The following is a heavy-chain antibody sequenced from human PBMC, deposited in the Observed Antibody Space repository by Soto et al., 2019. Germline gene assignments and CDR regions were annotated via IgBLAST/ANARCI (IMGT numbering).Heavy chain of an antibody. CDR1: GYTLTELS. CDR2: FDPEDGET. CDR3: ATDRLPKYSSSWYRAFDI. Sequence: VPVKVSCKVSGYTLTELSMHWVRQAPGKGLEWMGGFDPEDGETIYAQKFQGRVTMTEDTSTDTAYMELSSLRSEDTAVYYCATDRLPKYSSSWYRAFDIWGQGTMVTVS. V-gene: IGHV1-24*01. D-gene: IGHD6-13*01. J-gene: IGHJ3*02.